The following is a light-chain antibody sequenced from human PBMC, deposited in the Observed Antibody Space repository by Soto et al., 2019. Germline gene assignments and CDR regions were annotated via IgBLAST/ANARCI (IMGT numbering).Light chain of an antibody. CDR3: ASYTIKTTYV. Sequence: QSALTQPASVSGSPGQSITISCTGTNVDVGGYNYVSWYQHHPGKAPKLLIFEVSNRPSGVSNRFSGYKSGNTASLTISGLQSEDEADYYCASYTIKTTYVFGSGTKVTVL. CDR2: EVS. J-gene: IGLJ1*01. V-gene: IGLV2-14*01. CDR1: NVDVGGYNY.